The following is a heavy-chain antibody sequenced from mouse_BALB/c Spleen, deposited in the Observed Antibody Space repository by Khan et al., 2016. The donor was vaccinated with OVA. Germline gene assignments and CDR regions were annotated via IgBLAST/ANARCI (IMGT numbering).Heavy chain of an antibody. CDR3: TRRYWDVAWFAY. D-gene: IGHD4-1*01. Sequence: VQLQQSGTVLARPGASVKMSCKASGYTFTSYWVHWVKQRPGQGLEWIGDIYPGNTDTNYNQKFKGKAKLNAGTSTSTAYMELSSLTNEDSAVYCCTRRYWDVAWFAYWGRETLVTVSA. CDR1: GYTFTSYW. J-gene: IGHJ3*01. CDR2: IYPGNTDT. V-gene: IGHV1-5*01.